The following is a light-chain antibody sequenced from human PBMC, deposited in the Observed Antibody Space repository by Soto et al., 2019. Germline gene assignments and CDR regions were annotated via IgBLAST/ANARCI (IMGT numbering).Light chain of an antibody. CDR1: QSISSN. V-gene: IGKV3-15*01. CDR2: DAT. CDR3: QQYHNWPPFT. J-gene: IGKJ3*01. Sequence: IVMTQSPAALSVSPGERATLSWRASQSISSNVAWYQQKPGQAPRLLIYDATTRATGIPARFSGSGSETEFTLTISSLQSEDFAVYYCQQYHNWPPFTFGPGTKVDTK.